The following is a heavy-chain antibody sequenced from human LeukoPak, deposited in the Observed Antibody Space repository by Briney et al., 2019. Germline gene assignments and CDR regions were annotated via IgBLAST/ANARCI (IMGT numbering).Heavy chain of an antibody. D-gene: IGHD3-22*01. CDR1: GGSISSYY. CDR3: ARAQVAGSSGYYYGY. CDR2: IYYSGST. V-gene: IGHV4-59*01. Sequence: SETLSLTCTVSGGSISSYYWGWIRQPPGKGLEWIGYIYYSGSTNYNPSLKSRVTISVDTSKNQFSLKLSSVTATDTAVYYCARAQVAGSSGYYYGYWGQGTLVTVSS. J-gene: IGHJ4*02.